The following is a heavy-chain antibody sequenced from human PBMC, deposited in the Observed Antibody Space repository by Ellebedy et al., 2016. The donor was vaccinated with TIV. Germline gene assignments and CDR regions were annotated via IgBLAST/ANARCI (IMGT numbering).Heavy chain of an antibody. CDR2: ISSSSSTI. CDR3: ARAGNGYYYYGMDV. Sequence: GGSLRLXXAASGFTFSSYSMNWVRQAPGKGLEWVSYISSSSSTIYYADSVKGRFTISRDNAKNSLYLQMNSLRDEDTAVYYCARAGNGYYYYGMDVWGQGTTVTVSS. J-gene: IGHJ6*02. CDR1: GFTFSSYS. V-gene: IGHV3-48*02.